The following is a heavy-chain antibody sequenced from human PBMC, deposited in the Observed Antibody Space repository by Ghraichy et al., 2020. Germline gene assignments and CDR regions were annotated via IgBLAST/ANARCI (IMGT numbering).Heavy chain of an antibody. CDR1: GYTFTGHY. Sequence: ASVKVSCKAAGYTFTGHYMHWVRQAPGQGLEWMGRINPNSGGTNYAQKFQGRVTMTRDTSISTAYMELSRLRSDDTAVYYCARDLRDIVVVVAAASSPPGYWGQGTLVTV. J-gene: IGHJ4*02. V-gene: IGHV1-2*06. D-gene: IGHD2-15*01. CDR2: INPNSGGT. CDR3: ARDLRDIVVVVAAASSPPGY.